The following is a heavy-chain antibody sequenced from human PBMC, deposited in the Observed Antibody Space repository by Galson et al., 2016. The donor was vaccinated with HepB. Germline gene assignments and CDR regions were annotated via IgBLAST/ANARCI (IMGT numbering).Heavy chain of an antibody. CDR2: ISGDGGST. D-gene: IGHD6-19*01. J-gene: IGHJ4*02. V-gene: IGHV3-23*01. Sequence: SLRLSCAASGFTFNDYAMHWVRQAPGKGLEWVSAISGDGGSTYYAGSVQGRFTSSRDRSTNTMYLQMNSLRTDDTAVYYCARFTQEWLDRVYYFDYWGQGTLVTVSS. CDR3: ARFTQEWLDRVYYFDY. CDR1: GFTFNDYA.